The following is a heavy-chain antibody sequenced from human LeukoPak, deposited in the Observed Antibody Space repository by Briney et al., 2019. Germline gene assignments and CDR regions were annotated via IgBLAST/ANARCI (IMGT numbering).Heavy chain of an antibody. CDR3: ARIHRDSGSPTWFY. V-gene: IGHV4-39*07. J-gene: IGHJ4*02. Sequence: PETLSLTCTVSGGSISSSSYYWGWIRQPPGKGLEWIGSIYYSGSTYYNPSLKSRVTISVDTSKNQFSLKLSSVTAADTAVYYCARIHRDSGSPTWFYWGQGTLVTVSS. D-gene: IGHD3-10*01. CDR1: GGSISSSSYY. CDR2: IYYSGST.